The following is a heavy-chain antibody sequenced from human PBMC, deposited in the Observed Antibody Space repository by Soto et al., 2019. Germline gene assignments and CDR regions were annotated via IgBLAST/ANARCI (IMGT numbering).Heavy chain of an antibody. J-gene: IGHJ4*02. CDR2: ITGGSVTS. CDR3: ATDCRNIDY. V-gene: IGHV3-23*01. D-gene: IGHD1-1*01. CDR1: GFSLSSFI. Sequence: PGGSLRLSCAASGFSLSSFIMNWVRQAPGKGLEWLSSITGGSVTSYYADSVKGRFTISRDNSNNTLYLQLNNLRAEDTAVYYCATDCRNIDYWGQGTQVMVS.